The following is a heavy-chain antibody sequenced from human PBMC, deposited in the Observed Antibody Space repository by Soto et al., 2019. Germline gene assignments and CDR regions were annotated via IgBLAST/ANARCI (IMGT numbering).Heavy chain of an antibody. V-gene: IGHV1-24*01. CDR1: GYTLTELS. Sequence: ASLKVSCKVSGYTLTELSMHWVRQAPGKGLEWMGGFDPEDGETIYAQKFQGRVTMTEDTSTDTAYMELSSLRSEDTAVYYYANILLRFLEWLSWCDPWGQGTLVTVSS. CDR3: ANILLRFLEWLSWCDP. D-gene: IGHD3-3*01. J-gene: IGHJ5*02. CDR2: FDPEDGET.